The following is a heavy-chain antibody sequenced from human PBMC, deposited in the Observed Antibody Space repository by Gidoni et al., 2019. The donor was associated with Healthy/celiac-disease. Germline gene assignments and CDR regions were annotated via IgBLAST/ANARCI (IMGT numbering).Heavy chain of an antibody. CDR2: IYHSGST. CDR1: GGSSSSSNW. J-gene: IGHJ3*02. CDR3: ASRATKQYDAFDI. Sequence: QVQLQESGPGLVKPSGTLSLTCAVSGGSSSSSNWWSWVRQPPGKVLEWMGKIYHSGSTNYNPSLKRRVTISVDKSKNQCSLKLSSVTAADTAVYYCASRATKQYDAFDIWGQGTMVTVSS. D-gene: IGHD6-19*01. V-gene: IGHV4-4*02.